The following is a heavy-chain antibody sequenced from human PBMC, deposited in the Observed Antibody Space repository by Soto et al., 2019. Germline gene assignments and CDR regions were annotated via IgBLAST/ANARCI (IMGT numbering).Heavy chain of an antibody. CDR3: ARGYSGYLAWFDP. V-gene: IGHV1-69*02. CDR2: IIPMFGIA. Sequence: VASVKVSCKGSGGTFNRYTITWVRQAPGQGLEWMGRIIPMFGIASYAQNFQGRVTITADKSTSTAYMELSSLRSEDTAVYYCARGYSGYLAWFDPWGQGTLVTVSS. J-gene: IGHJ5*02. CDR1: GGTFNRYT. D-gene: IGHD5-12*01.